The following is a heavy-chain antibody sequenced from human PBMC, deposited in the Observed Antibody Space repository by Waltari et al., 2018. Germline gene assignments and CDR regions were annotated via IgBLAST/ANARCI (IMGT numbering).Heavy chain of an antibody. J-gene: IGHJ5*02. CDR1: GGSIRSSRSS. V-gene: IGHV4-39*01. Sequence: QLQLQESGPGLVKPSETLSLTCTVPGGSIRSSRSSWRWISQPPGQGLEWIGTIFYRGSIYYNPSLKSRVTISVDTSKNQFSLKLSSVTAADTAVYHCARMGGSGSYLGWFDPWGQGTLVTVSS. D-gene: IGHD3-10*01. CDR2: IFYRGSI. CDR3: ARMGGSGSYLGWFDP.